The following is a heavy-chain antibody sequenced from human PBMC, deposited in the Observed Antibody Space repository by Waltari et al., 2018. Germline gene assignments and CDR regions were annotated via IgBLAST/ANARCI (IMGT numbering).Heavy chain of an antibody. CDR3: ARGLGDYTY. CDR1: SAYN. CDR2: IKSTDSTI. J-gene: IGHJ4*02. Sequence: SAYNMNGGGQAPWEGLEWISYIKSTDSTIHYADSVKGRFTISRDNAKNSLYLEMNSLRDEDTAVYYCARGLGDYTYWGQGTLVTVSS. V-gene: IGHV3-48*02. D-gene: IGHD4-17*01.